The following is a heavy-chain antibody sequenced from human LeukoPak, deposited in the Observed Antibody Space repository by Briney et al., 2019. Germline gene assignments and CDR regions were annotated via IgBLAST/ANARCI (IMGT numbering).Heavy chain of an antibody. CDR3: AGGGFDAFDI. Sequence: GGSLRLSCAASAFTFSSYWMSWVRQAPGKGLEWVANIKQDESEKYYVDSVKGRFTISRDNAKNSLYLQMNSLRAEDTAVYYCAGGGFDAFDIWGQGTMVTVSS. D-gene: IGHD3-10*01. V-gene: IGHV3-7*04. CDR1: AFTFSSYW. CDR2: IKQDESEK. J-gene: IGHJ3*02.